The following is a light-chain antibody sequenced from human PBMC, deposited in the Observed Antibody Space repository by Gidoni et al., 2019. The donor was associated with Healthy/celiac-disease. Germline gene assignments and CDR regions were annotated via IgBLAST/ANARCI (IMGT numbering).Light chain of an antibody. Sequence: QSALTQPASVSGSPGQSLTISCTGTSSDVGGYNYVSWYQQLPGKAPKLMIYEVNNRPSGVSNRCSGSKSGNTASLTISGLQAEDEADYYCGSYTSSSTLGVFGGGTKLTVL. V-gene: IGLV2-14*01. J-gene: IGLJ3*02. CDR1: SSDVGGYNY. CDR3: GSYTSSSTLGV. CDR2: EVN.